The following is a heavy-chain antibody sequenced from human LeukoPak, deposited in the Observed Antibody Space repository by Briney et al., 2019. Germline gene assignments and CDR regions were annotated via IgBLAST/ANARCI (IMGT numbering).Heavy chain of an antibody. CDR1: GFTFNNYW. V-gene: IGHV3-7*01. D-gene: IGHD1-1*01. CDR2: IKQDGSEK. Sequence: GGSLRLSCAVSGFTFNNYWMNWVRQAPGKGLEWVANIKQDGSEKYYVDSVKGRFTISRDNAKNSLYLQMNSLRAEDTAVYYCASSPYNPHYYGMDVWGQGTTVTVSS. J-gene: IGHJ6*02. CDR3: ASSPYNPHYYGMDV.